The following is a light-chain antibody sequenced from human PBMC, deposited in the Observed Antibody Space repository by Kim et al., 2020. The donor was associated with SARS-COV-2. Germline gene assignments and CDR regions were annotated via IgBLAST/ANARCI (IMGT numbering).Light chain of an antibody. CDR3: QQYNIWRT. CDR2: GAS. Sequence: SVSPGERATLSCMASQSVSSKLAWYQQRPGQAPRLLIYGASTRAPGIPARFSASGSVTEFTLVIGSLQPEDFAVYYCQQYNIWRTFGQGTKVDIK. CDR1: QSVSSK. V-gene: IGKV3-15*01. J-gene: IGKJ1*01.